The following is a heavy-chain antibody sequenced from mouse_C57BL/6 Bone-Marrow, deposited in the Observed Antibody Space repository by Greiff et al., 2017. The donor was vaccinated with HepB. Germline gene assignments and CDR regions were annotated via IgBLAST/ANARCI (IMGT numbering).Heavy chain of an antibody. V-gene: IGHV1-72*01. D-gene: IGHD2-1*01. J-gene: IGHJ4*01. CDR2: IDPNSGGT. CDR3: ARGEGIYYGNYDYAMDY. CDR1: GYTFTSYW. Sequence: QVQLQQPGAELVKPGASVKLSCKASGYTFTSYWVHWVKQRPGRGLEWIGRIDPNSGGTKYNEKFKSKATLTVDKPSSTAYMQLSSLTSEDSAVYYCARGEGIYYGNYDYAMDYWGQGTSVTVSS.